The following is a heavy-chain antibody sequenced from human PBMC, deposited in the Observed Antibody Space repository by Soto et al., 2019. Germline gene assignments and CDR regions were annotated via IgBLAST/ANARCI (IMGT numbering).Heavy chain of an antibody. D-gene: IGHD2-15*01. CDR1: GGSISSGGYY. J-gene: IGHJ3*02. V-gene: IGHV4-31*03. Sequence: SETLSLTCTVSGGSISSGGYYWSWIRQHPGKGLEWIGYIYYSGSTYYNPSLKSRVTISVDTSKNQFSLKLSSVTAADTAVYYCASTDVGYCSGGSCHHAFDIWGQGTMVTVTS. CDR2: IYYSGST. CDR3: ASTDVGYCSGGSCHHAFDI.